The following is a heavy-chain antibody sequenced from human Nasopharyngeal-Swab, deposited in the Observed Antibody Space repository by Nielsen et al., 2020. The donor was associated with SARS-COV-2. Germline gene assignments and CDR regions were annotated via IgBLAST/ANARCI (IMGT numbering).Heavy chain of an antibody. CDR2: FDPADGKT. Sequence: ASVKVSCKVSGYSVNELSMHWVRQAPGKGLEWMGGFDPADGKTVYAQTFKGRVTMTEDTSTDTFYLDLGSLRSEDTAVYYCATDLYDQDGTVYYLNTFHIWGQGTMVTVSS. V-gene: IGHV1-24*01. J-gene: IGHJ3*02. CDR3: ATDLYDQDGTVYYLNTFHI. D-gene: IGHD3-9*01. CDR1: GYSVNELS.